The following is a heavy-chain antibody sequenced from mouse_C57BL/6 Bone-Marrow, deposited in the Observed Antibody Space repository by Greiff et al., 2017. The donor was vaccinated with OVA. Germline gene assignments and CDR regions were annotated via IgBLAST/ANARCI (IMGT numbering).Heavy chain of an antibody. J-gene: IGHJ2*01. D-gene: IGHD2-10*02. Sequence: QVQLQQSGAELVRPGTSVKVSCKASGYAFTNYLIEWVKQRPGQGLEWIGVINPGSGGTNYNEKFKGKATLTADKSSSTAYMQLSSLTSEDSAVYFCARSEYGNYLGYWGQGTTLTVSS. CDR3: ARSEYGNYLGY. CDR1: GYAFTNYL. V-gene: IGHV1-54*01. CDR2: INPGSGGT.